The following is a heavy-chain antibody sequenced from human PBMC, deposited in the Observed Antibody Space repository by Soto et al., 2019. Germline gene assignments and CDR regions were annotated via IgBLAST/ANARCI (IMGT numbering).Heavy chain of an antibody. J-gene: IGHJ5*01. CDR2: FYYVRIT. V-gene: IGHV4-39*01. D-gene: IGHD3-22*01. Sequence: SETRSLTCTVSGASISSTGYYWGWISQSPGKGLEWIGSFYYVRITSYNPSLKGRVTLSVDTSKNQFSLKLNSVTAADTAVYSCARHADSSGKGVDSWGHGTLVT. CDR3: ARHADSSGKGVDS. CDR1: GASISSTGYY.